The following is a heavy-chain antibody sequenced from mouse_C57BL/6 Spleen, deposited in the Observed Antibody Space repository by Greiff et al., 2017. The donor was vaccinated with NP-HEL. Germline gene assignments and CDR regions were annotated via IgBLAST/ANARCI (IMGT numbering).Heavy chain of an antibody. D-gene: IGHD1-1*01. V-gene: IGHV5-17*01. CDR2: ISSGSSTI. Sequence: EVMLVESGGGLVKPGGSLKLSCAASGFTFSDYGMHWVRQAPEKGLEWVAYISSGSSTIYYADTVKGRFTISRDNAKNTLFLQMTSLRSEDTAMYYCARRYEDYAMDYWGQGTSVTVSS. CDR1: GFTFSDYG. CDR3: ARRYEDYAMDY. J-gene: IGHJ4*01.